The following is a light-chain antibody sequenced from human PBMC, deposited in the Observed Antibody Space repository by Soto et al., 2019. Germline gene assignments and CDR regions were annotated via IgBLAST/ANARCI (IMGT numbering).Light chain of an antibody. CDR3: QQYNSYCA. CDR2: DAS. V-gene: IGKV1-5*01. J-gene: IGKJ4*01. Sequence: DIQMTQSPSTLSASVGDRVTITCRASQSISSWLAWYQQKPGKAPKLLIYDASSLESGVPSRFSGSGSGTEFPLTISSLQADDVANYYCQQYNSYCAFGGGTKVEIK. CDR1: QSISSW.